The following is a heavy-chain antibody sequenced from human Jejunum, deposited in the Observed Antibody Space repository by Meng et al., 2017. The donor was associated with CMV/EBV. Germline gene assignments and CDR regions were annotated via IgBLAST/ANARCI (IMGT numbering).Heavy chain of an antibody. Sequence: TVPGGSVSSGNYYWSWIRQPPGKRLEFIGYIFLRGSANYNPSLKSRVTISVDTSKNQFSLNLTSVTAADTAVYYCARGDMVRGVVDYWGQGTLVTVSS. J-gene: IGHJ4*02. D-gene: IGHD3-10*01. V-gene: IGHV4-61*01. CDR3: ARGDMVRGVVDY. CDR2: IFLRGSA. CDR1: GGSVSSGNYY.